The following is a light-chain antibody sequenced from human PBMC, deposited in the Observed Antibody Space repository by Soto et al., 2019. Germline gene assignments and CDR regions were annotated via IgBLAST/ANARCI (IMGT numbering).Light chain of an antibody. CDR3: SSYTSGSAWV. Sequence: QSALTQPASVSGSPGQSITISCTGTSSDVGGYDYVSWYQQHPGTTPKLIIYEVSNRPSGISNRFSGSKSAYTASLTISGLQTEDEADYYCSSYTSGSAWVFGGGTKVTVL. CDR1: SSDVGGYDY. V-gene: IGLV2-14*01. CDR2: EVS. J-gene: IGLJ3*02.